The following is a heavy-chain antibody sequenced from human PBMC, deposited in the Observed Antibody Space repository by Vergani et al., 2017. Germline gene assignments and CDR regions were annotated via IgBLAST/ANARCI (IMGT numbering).Heavy chain of an antibody. CDR1: GGTFSSYA. Sequence: QVQLVQSGAEVKKPGSSVKVSCKTSGGTFSSYAISWVRQAPGQGLEWMGWMNPNSGNTGYAQKFQGRVTITRNTSISTAYMELSSLRSEDTAVYYCAREVYYDILTGWFDPWGQGTLVTVSS. D-gene: IGHD3-9*01. V-gene: IGHV1-8*03. CDR3: AREVYYDILTGWFDP. CDR2: MNPNSGNT. J-gene: IGHJ5*02.